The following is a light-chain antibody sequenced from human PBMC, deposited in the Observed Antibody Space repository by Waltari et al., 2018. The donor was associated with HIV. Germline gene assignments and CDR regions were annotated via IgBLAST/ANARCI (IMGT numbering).Light chain of an antibody. CDR2: EVT. Sequence: HSALTQPASVSGSPGQSITISCTGTSSDVGGYNYVSWYQQHPGQAPKLMIYEVTNRPSGVSTRFSGSKSGNTASLTISGLQADDEADYYCSSYTSTTTLDFGAGTKVTVL. V-gene: IGLV2-14*01. CDR1: SSDVGGYNY. CDR3: SSYTSTTTLD. J-gene: IGLJ1*01.